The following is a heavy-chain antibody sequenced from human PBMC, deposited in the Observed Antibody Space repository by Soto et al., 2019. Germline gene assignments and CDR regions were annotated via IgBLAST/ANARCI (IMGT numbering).Heavy chain of an antibody. CDR2: IIPFLGTT. Sequence: QVQLVQSGAEVKMPGSSVKVSCKTSVGIFFTSGLSWVRQAPGQGLEWMGGIIPFLGTTNHAQKLQGRVTFTADQSTYTVYLELSDLTFEDTATYYCARGTAQRGASGRPLQPGNFDSWGQGTLVTVSP. V-gene: IGHV1-69*01. CDR3: ARGTAQRGASGRPLQPGNFDS. D-gene: IGHD3-10*01. CDR1: VGIFFTSG. J-gene: IGHJ4*02.